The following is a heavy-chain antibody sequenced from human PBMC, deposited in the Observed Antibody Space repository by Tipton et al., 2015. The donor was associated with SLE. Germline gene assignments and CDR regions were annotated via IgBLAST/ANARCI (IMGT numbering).Heavy chain of an antibody. J-gene: IGHJ3*01. V-gene: IGHV4-61*02. Sequence: TLSLTCTVSGASINSGTYYWTWIRQPAGKGLEWIGRIFTDGSTNYDRSLRSRATISLDTSKNQFSLKLSSVTAADTAVYYCARHIEAIGSVGFDLWGQGTMVVVSS. CDR2: IFTDGST. CDR1: GASINSGTYY. D-gene: IGHD3-10*01. CDR3: ARHIEAIGSVGFDL.